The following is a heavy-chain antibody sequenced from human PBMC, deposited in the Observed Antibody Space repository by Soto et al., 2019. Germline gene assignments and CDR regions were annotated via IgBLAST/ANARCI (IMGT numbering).Heavy chain of an antibody. J-gene: IGHJ5*02. CDR3: ARGREMATIGP. Sequence: GGSLRLSCAASGFTFSSYEMNWVRQAPGKGLEWVSYISSRSNTIYYADSVKGRFTISRDNAKKSLYLQMDSLRAEDTAVYYCARGREMATIGPWGQGTLVTVSS. CDR2: ISSRSNTI. CDR1: GFTFSSYE. V-gene: IGHV3-48*03. D-gene: IGHD5-12*01.